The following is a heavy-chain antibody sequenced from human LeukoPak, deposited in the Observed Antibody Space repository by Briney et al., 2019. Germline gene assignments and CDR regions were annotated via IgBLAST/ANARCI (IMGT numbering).Heavy chain of an antibody. CDR1: GFTLSSYG. CDR2: IWYDGSNK. D-gene: IGHD6-19*01. Sequence: GGSLRLSCAVSGFTLSSYGVHGVRQAPGKGVVGVTDIWYDGSNKYYADTVKGRFTIPRHNSKHTLYPQIHSLRAEDRAVYYCAKDISGLLDYWGQGTLVTVSS. V-gene: IGHV3-33*06. CDR3: AKDISGLLDY. J-gene: IGHJ4*02.